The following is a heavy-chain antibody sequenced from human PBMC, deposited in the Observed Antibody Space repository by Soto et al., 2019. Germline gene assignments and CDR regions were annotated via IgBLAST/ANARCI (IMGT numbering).Heavy chain of an antibody. CDR1: GYTFTDYY. V-gene: IGHV1-2*04. D-gene: IGHD1-26*01. Sequence: QVLLVQSGAEVKKPGASVKVSCKASGYTFTDYYIHWVRQAPGQGLEWMGWIDGDSGDTKYAQNFQGWVTMTRDTSINTAYMELSRLTSDDTAVYYCARTPNNGRAGVYGMDVWGQGTTVIVSS. CDR3: ARTPNNGRAGVYGMDV. CDR2: IDGDSGDT. J-gene: IGHJ6*02.